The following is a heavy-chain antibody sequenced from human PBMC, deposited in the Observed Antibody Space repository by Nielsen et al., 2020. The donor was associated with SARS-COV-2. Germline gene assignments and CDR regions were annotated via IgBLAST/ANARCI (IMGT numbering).Heavy chain of an antibody. J-gene: IGHJ6*03. CDR1: GYTFTSYG. V-gene: IGHV1-18*01. D-gene: IGHD2-2*01. Sequence: ASVKDSCKASGYTFTSYGISWVRQAPGQGLEWMGWINAYNGNTNYAQKLQGRVTMTTDTSTSTAYMELRSLRSDDTAVYYCARLFCEYQLLFYYYYYMGVWGKGTTVTVSS. CDR3: ARLFCEYQLLFYYYYYMGV. CDR2: INAYNGNT.